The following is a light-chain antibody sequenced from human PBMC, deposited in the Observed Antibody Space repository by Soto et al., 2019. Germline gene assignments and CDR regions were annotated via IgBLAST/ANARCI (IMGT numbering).Light chain of an antibody. CDR2: GTS. CDR1: QSVSSRN. J-gene: IGKJ1*01. V-gene: IGKV3-20*01. Sequence: EIVLTQSPRTLSLSPGEGATLSCRASQSVSSRNLAWYQQKPGQAPRLLIYGTSSRATGIPDRFSGSGSGTDFTLTINRLEPEDFAVYYCHQYNKSPRTFGQGTKVEIK. CDR3: HQYNKSPRT.